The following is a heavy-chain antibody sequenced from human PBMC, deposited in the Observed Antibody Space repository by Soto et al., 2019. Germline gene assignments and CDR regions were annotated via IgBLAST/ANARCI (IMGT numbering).Heavy chain of an antibody. CDR1: GGTFSSYA. D-gene: IGHD3-3*01. CDR3: ATLIFGVVIAAESGYYGMDV. CDR2: IIPIFGTA. V-gene: IGHV1-69*13. J-gene: IGHJ6*02. Sequence: SVKVSCKASGGTFSSYAISWVRQAPGQGLEWMGGIIPIFGTANYAQKFQGRVTITADESTSTAYMELSSLRSEDTAVYYCATLIFGVVIAAESGYYGMDVWG.